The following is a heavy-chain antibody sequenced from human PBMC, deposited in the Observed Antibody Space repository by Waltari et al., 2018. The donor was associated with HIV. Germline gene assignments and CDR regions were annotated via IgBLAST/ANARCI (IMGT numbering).Heavy chain of an antibody. Sequence: QVQLVQSGAEVKKPGASVKVSCKASGYTFISYYMHWVRQAPGQGLEWMGIINPSGNSTSYGQKFQDRLTMTRDTSTSTVYMELSSLRSEDTAGYYCARAPCSGGSCRLFDYWGQGTLVTVSS. D-gene: IGHD2-15*01. CDR3: ARAPCSGGSCRLFDY. CDR1: GYTFISYY. J-gene: IGHJ4*02. CDR2: INPSGNST. V-gene: IGHV1-46*01.